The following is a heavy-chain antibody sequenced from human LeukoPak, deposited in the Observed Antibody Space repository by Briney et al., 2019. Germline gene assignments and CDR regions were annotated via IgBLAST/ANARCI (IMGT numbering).Heavy chain of an antibody. Sequence: GGSLRLSCAASGFTFDDYGMSWVRQAPGKGLEWVSGINWNGGSTGYADSVKGRFTISRDNAKNSLYLQMNSLRAEDTALYYCARIGCGGDCFIPYYMDVWGKGTTVTVSS. CDR1: GFTFDDYG. V-gene: IGHV3-20*04. J-gene: IGHJ6*03. CDR3: ARIGCGGDCFIPYYMDV. D-gene: IGHD2-21*02. CDR2: INWNGGST.